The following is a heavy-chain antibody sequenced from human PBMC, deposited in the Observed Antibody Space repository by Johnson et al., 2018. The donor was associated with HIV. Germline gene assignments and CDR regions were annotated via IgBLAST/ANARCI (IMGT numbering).Heavy chain of an antibody. D-gene: IGHD5-18*01. CDR3: ARGGIRGYSYGPGTFDI. Sequence: MQLVESGGGLVQPGGSLRLSCAASGFTFSSYAMSWVRQAPGKGLEWVSSISATGITLYYADSVKGRFTISRDNSKNTLYLQMNSLRAEDTAVYYCARGGIRGYSYGPGTFDIWGQGTMVTVSS. CDR2: ISATGITL. J-gene: IGHJ3*02. V-gene: IGHV3-23*04. CDR1: GFTFSSYA.